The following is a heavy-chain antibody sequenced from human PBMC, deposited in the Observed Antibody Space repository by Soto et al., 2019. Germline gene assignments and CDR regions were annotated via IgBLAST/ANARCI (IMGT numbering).Heavy chain of an antibody. V-gene: IGHV3-33*01. Sequence: QVHLVESGGGVVQPGGSLRLSCAASGFSFSRYGMHWVRQAPGEGLEWMAVIVNDGGNTDHADSVKGRFTISSDNSKNTLYLQMNSRRAEETAVYYCARDDYLAVTALDYWGQGTLVTVSS. J-gene: IGHJ4*02. CDR2: IVNDGGNT. D-gene: IGHD3-16*01. CDR1: GFSFSRYG. CDR3: ARDDYLAVTALDY.